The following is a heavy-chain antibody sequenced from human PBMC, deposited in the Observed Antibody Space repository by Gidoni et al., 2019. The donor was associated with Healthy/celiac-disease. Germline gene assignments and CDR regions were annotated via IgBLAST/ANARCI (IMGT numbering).Heavy chain of an antibody. V-gene: IGHV4-38-2*01. J-gene: IGHJ3*02. CDR1: GYSISSGYY. D-gene: IGHD2-8*01. Sequence: QVQLQESGPGLVKPSETLYLTCAVSGYSISSGYYWCWIRQPPGQGLECIGSIYHSGSTYYNQSLKSRVTISVDTSKIQFSLKLSSVTAADTAVYYCGTSHSLAFDIWGQGTMVTVSS. CDR2: IYHSGST. CDR3: GTSHSLAFDI.